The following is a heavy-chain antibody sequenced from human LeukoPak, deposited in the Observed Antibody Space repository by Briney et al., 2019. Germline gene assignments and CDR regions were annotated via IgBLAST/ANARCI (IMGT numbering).Heavy chain of an antibody. CDR3: YYDSSGIPGVY. J-gene: IGHJ4*02. V-gene: IGHV3-74*03. D-gene: IGHD3-22*01. Sequence: PGGSLRLSCAASGFTLSSYWMHWVRQAPGKGLVWVSRINGDGSSATYADSVKGRFTISRDNSKNTLYLQMNSLRAEDTAVYYCYYDSSGIPGVYWGQGTLVTVSS. CDR2: INGDGSSA. CDR1: GFTLSSYW.